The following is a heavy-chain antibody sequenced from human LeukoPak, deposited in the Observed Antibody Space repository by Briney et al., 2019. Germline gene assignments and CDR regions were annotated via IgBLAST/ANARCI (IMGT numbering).Heavy chain of an antibody. V-gene: IGHV3-7*01. CDR1: GFTFSSYW. CDR2: IKQDGSEK. CDR3: ARDTGGGYSCYDC. J-gene: IGHJ4*02. Sequence: GGSLRLSCSASGFTFSSYWMTWSRQAPGKGLEWVANIKQDGSEKYYVDSVKGRFTISRDNAKNSLYLQMNSLRAEDTAVYYCARDTGGGYSCYDCWGQGTLVTVSS. D-gene: IGHD5-18*01.